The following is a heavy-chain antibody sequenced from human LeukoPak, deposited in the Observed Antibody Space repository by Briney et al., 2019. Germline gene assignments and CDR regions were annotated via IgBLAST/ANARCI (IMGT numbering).Heavy chain of an antibody. CDR3: AYSGSYGHLGY. CDR1: GGSISSSNW. J-gene: IGHJ4*02. D-gene: IGHD1-26*01. CDR2: IYHSGST. Sequence: SETLSLTCAVSGGSISSSNWWSWVRQPPGKGLEWIGEIYHSGSTNYNPSLKSRVTISVDTSKNQFSLRLSSVTAADTALYYCAYSGSYGHLGYWGQGIPVTVSS. V-gene: IGHV4-4*02.